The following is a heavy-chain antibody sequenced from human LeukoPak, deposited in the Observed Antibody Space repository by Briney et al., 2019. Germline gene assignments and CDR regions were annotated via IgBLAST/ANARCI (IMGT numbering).Heavy chain of an antibody. Sequence: PSETLSLTCTVSGDAISIYYWSWIRQPAGKGLEWIGRIYTSGSTNYNPSLKSRVTISVDKSKNQFSLKLSSVTGAETAVYYCARAGYSSSWYWGAFDIWGQGTMVTVSS. CDR3: ARAGYSSSWYWGAFDI. CDR1: GDAISIYY. CDR2: IYTSGST. D-gene: IGHD6-13*01. V-gene: IGHV4-4*07. J-gene: IGHJ3*02.